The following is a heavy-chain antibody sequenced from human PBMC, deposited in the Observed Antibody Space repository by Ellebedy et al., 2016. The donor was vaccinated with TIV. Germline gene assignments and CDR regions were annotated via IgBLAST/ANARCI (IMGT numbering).Heavy chain of an antibody. J-gene: IGHJ4*02. Sequence: GESLKISXAASGFTFSSYATNWVRQAPGKGLEWVSAISGSGGSTYYADSVKGRFTISRDNSKNTLYLQMNSLRAEDTAVYYCARGFIAVVPAAPPLDYWGQGTLVTVSS. CDR3: ARGFIAVVPAAPPLDY. V-gene: IGHV3-23*01. CDR2: ISGSGGST. D-gene: IGHD2-2*01. CDR1: GFTFSSYA.